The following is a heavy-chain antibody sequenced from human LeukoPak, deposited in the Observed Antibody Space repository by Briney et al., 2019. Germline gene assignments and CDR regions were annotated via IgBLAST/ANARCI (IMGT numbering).Heavy chain of an antibody. V-gene: IGHV1-69*05. D-gene: IGHD4-11*01. CDR1: GGTFSTHA. CDR3: ASPTTVTTNYMDV. CDR2: IIPIFGTA. Sequence: SVKVSCKASGGTFSTHAISWVRQAPGQGLEWMGGIIPIFGTANYAQKFQGRVTITTDESTSTAYMELSSLRSEDTAVYYCASPTTVTTNYMDVWGKGTTVTVSS. J-gene: IGHJ6*03.